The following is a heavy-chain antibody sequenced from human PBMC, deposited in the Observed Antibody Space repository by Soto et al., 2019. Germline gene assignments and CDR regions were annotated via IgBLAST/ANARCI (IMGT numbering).Heavy chain of an antibody. CDR1: GDSVTSHY. D-gene: IGHD5-12*01. Sequence: SETLSLTCSFSGDSVTSHYLTWIRQSPEKGLEWIGYMHYTGFSHYNPSLKSRLTISVDTSKNQFSLKLSSVTAADTAVYYCARVKIGAVATIGDWFDPWGQGTLVTVPS. CDR3: ARVKIGAVATIGDWFDP. V-gene: IGHV4-59*02. J-gene: IGHJ5*02. CDR2: MHYTGFS.